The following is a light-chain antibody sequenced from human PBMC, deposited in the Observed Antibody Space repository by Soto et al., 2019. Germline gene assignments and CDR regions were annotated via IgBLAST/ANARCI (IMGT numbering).Light chain of an antibody. Sequence: EIVVAQSPATLSVSPGKGSTLSCRTGQSVSSHVAWYQQKPGQAPRLLIHGASTRAAASPARCSGSGSGTEFTLTIISLQSEDLAVYHCQQYNNWPGWTFGQGTTVDIK. CDR2: GAS. CDR1: QSVSSH. J-gene: IGKJ1*01. CDR3: QQYNNWPGWT. V-gene: IGKV3-15*01.